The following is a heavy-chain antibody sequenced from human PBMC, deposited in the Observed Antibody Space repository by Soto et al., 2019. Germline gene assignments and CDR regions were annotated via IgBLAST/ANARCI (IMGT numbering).Heavy chain of an antibody. D-gene: IGHD1-26*01. CDR3: ARTATAVGATCFDY. CDR1: GGSISSSSYY. Sequence: QLQLQESGPGLVKPSETLSLTCTVSGGSISSSSYYWGWIRQPPGKGLEWIGSIFYSGSTYYNPSLKLRVAMAADTSKDQFSLKLGSVTAADTAVYYCARTATAVGATCFDYWGQGTLVSVSS. V-gene: IGHV4-39*01. CDR2: IFYSGST. J-gene: IGHJ4*02.